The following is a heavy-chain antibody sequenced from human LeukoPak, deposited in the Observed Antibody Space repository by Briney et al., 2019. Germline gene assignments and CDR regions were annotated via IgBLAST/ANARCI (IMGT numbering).Heavy chain of an antibody. CDR3: ARDRRRYCSSTSCSAQGY. CDR2: ISSSGSTI. D-gene: IGHD2-2*01. V-gene: IGHV3-11*01. J-gene: IGHJ4*02. CDR1: GFTFSDYY. Sequence: GGSLRLSCAASGFTFSDYYMSCIRQAPGKGLEGVSYISSSGSTIYYADSVKGRFTISRDNAKNSLYLQMNSLRAEDTAVYYCARDRRRYCSSTSCSAQGYWGQGTLVTVSS.